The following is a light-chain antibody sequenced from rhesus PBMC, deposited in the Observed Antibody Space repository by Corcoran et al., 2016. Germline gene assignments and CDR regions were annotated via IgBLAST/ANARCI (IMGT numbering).Light chain of an antibody. Sequence: DIQMTQSPSSLSASIGDKVTLTCRASQDIGSWLAWYQQKPGKAPKLLIFKASTLQSGVPSRVSGSGAGTEFTLTISSLKPEDVATNDCQQHNSYAFTCGPGTKLAIK. V-gene: IGKV1S6*01. CDR3: QQHNSYAFT. CDR1: QDIGSW. J-gene: IGKJ3*01. CDR2: KAS.